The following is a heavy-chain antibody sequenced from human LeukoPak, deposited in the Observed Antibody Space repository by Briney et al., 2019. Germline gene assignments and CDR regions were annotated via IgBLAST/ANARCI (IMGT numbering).Heavy chain of an antibody. Sequence: KSSETLSLTCTVSGGSISSSSYSWGWIRQPPGKGLEWIGSIYYSGSTYYNPSLKSRVTISVDTSKNQFSLKLSSVTAADTAVYYCARPVLPYYDSRFDPWGQGTLVTVSS. CDR3: ARPVLPYYDSRFDP. J-gene: IGHJ5*02. D-gene: IGHD3-22*01. CDR1: GGSISSSSYS. CDR2: IYYSGST. V-gene: IGHV4-39*01.